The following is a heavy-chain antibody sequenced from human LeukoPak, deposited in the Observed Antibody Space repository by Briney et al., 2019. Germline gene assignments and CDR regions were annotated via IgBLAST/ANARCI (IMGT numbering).Heavy chain of an antibody. CDR1: GFTFSSNA. Sequence: AGGSLRLSCAASGFTFSSNAMSWVRQAPGKGLEWVSAISGSGGSTYYADSVKGRFTISRDNSKNTLYLQMNSLRAEDTAVYYCARTYYYDSSGYYSRGYYFDYWGQGTLVTVSS. D-gene: IGHD3-22*01. CDR3: ARTYYYDSSGYYSRGYYFDY. J-gene: IGHJ4*02. CDR2: ISGSGGST. V-gene: IGHV3-23*01.